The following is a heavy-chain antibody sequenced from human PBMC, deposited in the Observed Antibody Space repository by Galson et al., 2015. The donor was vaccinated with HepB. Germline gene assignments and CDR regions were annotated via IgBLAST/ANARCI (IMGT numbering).Heavy chain of an antibody. CDR3: ARGGYSSSWYYY. Sequence: SLRLSCAASGFTFSSYAMHWVRQAPGKGLEYVSAISSNGGSTYYANSVKGRFTISRDNSKNTLYLQMGSLRAEDMAVYYCARGGYSSSWYYYWGQGTLVTVSS. J-gene: IGHJ4*02. CDR1: GFTFSSYA. D-gene: IGHD6-13*01. CDR2: ISSNGGST. V-gene: IGHV3-64*01.